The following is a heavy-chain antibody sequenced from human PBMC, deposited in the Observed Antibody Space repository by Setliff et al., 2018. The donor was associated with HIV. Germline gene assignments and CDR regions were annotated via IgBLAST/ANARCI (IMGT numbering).Heavy chain of an antibody. D-gene: IGHD3-10*01. CDR1: GYTFIHYD. CDR3: AREPAGSGSGSFGF. J-gene: IGHJ4*02. V-gene: IGHV1-3*04. Sequence: GASVKVSCKTSGYTFIHYDIHWVRQAPGERLEWMGRINTVNGNTKYSQNFQGRVTITRDTSANTANMELSSLRSEDTAVYYCAREPAGSGSGSFGFWGQGTLVTVSS. CDR2: INTVNGNT.